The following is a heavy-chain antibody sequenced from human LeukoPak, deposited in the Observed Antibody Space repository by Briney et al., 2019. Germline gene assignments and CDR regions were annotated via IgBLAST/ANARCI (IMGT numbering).Heavy chain of an antibody. V-gene: IGHV4-61*02. CDR2: IYTSGST. J-gene: IGHJ6*03. CDR3: ARQGVLGAAAGAYYYYYMDV. D-gene: IGHD6-13*01. Sequence: PSQTLSLTCTVSGGSISSGSYYWSWIRQPAGKGLEWIGRIYTSGSTNYNPSLKSRVTISVDTSKNQFSLKLSSVTAADTAVYYCARQGVLGAAAGAYYYYYMDVWGKGTTVTVSS. CDR1: GGSISSGSYY.